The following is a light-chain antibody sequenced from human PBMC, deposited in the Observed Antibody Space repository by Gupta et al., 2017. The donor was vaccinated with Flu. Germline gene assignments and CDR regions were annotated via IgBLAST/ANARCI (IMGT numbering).Light chain of an antibody. Sequence: GDRATITCRASQKIDESLNWYQQRPGQSPTPLIYHASTLENGVPSRFSGSGSGTDFTLSISNLQPEDFATYHCQQTYISPFTFGQGTRLDI. CDR2: HAS. CDR1: QKIDES. V-gene: IGKV1-39*01. J-gene: IGKJ5*01. CDR3: QQTYISPFT.